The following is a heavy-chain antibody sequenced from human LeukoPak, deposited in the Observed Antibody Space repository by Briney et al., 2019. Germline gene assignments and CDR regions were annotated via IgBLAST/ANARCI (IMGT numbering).Heavy chain of an antibody. Sequence: GASVKVSCTASGYTFTNDGICWVRQAPGQGLEWMGWISTYNGNTYYAQKFKGRVPMTTDTSTSTAYMELRSLRSDDTAVYYCARGSSGLFDYWGQGTLVTVSS. CDR2: ISTYNGNT. CDR3: ARGSSGLFDY. CDR1: GYTFTNDG. J-gene: IGHJ4*02. D-gene: IGHD6-19*01. V-gene: IGHV1-18*01.